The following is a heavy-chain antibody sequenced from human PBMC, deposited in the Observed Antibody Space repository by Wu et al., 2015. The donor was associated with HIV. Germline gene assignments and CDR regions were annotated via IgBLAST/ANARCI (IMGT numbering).Heavy chain of an antibody. Sequence: QVQLVQSGAEVKKPGASVKVSCKASGDTFTSYDINWVRQATGQGLEWMGWMNPNSGNTGYAQKFQGRVTMTRNTSISTAYMELSSLRSEDTAVYYCARDKLRNFDWLNRYYYGMDVWGQGTTVTVSS. D-gene: IGHD3-9*01. J-gene: IGHJ6*02. V-gene: IGHV1-8*01. CDR1: GDTFTSYD. CDR3: ARDKLRNFDWLNRYYYGMDV. CDR2: MNPNSGNT.